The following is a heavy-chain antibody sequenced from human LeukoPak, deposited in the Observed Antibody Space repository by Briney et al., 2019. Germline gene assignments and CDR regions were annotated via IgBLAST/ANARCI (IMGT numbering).Heavy chain of an antibody. J-gene: IGHJ2*01. CDR1: GGSSSDYS. D-gene: IGHD3-3*01. Sequence: KPSETLSLTCAVYGGSSSDYSWSWIRQPPGKGLEWIGEINHSGSTNYKPSLKSRATISADTSKNQFSLRLTSVTAADTAVYYCAGRMRVWHFDLWGRGTLVTVSS. CDR3: AGRMRVWHFDL. CDR2: INHSGST. V-gene: IGHV4-34*01.